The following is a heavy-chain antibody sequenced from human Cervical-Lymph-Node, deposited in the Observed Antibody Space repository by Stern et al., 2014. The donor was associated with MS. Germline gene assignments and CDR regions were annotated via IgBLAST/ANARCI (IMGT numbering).Heavy chain of an antibody. CDR2: IHDSGST. CDR1: GGSISSSGYY. CDR3: ATTRWDLFTWNWFDP. Sequence: QVQLVESGPGLVKPSQTLSLTCTVSGGSISSSGYYWSWIRQPADKGLEWIGRIHDSGSTYYNPSLKSRVTISMDTVKNQFSLKLPFVTAADTAVYYCATTRWDLFTWNWFDPWGQGTLVTVSS. V-gene: IGHV4-61*02. D-gene: IGHD1-26*01. J-gene: IGHJ5*02.